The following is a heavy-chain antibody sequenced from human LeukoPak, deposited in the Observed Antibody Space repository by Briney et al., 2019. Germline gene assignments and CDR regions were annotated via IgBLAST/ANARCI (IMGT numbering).Heavy chain of an antibody. V-gene: IGHV1-18*01. CDR1: DYTFTNYG. J-gene: IGHJ3*02. D-gene: IGHD3/OR15-3a*01. Sequence: ESSVKVSCTASDYTFTNYGISWVRQSTGQALEWMGWISGYNDNTKYAQKLQARVTLTTDTSTSTAYMELRNLRYDDTAVYYCARDGLSVGLFNAFDIWGQGTMVTVSS. CDR3: ARDGLSVGLFNAFDI. CDR2: ISGYNDNT.